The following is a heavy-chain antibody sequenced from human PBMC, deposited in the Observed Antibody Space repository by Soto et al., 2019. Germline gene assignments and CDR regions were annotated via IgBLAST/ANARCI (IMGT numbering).Heavy chain of an antibody. Sequence: GGSLRLACASSVFTFISYSMNWVRQAPGKGLEWVSSISSSSSYIYYADSVKGRFTISRDNAKNSLYLQMNSLRAEDTAVYYCARRKIFGVASDAFDIWGQGTMVTVSS. D-gene: IGHD3-3*01. V-gene: IGHV3-21*01. J-gene: IGHJ3*02. CDR1: VFTFISYS. CDR2: ISSSSSYI. CDR3: ARRKIFGVASDAFDI.